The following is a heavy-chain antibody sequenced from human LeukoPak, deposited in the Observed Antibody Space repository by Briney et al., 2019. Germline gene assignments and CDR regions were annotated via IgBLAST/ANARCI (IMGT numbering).Heavy chain of an antibody. CDR1: GYTFTGYY. CDR2: INPSGGST. CDR3: ARASLGGQNRHLDY. Sequence: GASVKVSCKASGYTFTGYYMHWVRQAPGQGLERMGIINPSGGSTSYAQKFQGRGTMTRDMSTSTVYMELSSLRSEDTAVYYCARASLGGQNRHLDYWGQGTLVTVSS. V-gene: IGHV1-46*01. D-gene: IGHD1-14*01. J-gene: IGHJ4*02.